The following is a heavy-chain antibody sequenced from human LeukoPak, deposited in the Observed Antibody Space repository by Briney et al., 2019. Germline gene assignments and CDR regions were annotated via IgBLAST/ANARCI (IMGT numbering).Heavy chain of an antibody. CDR2: INGDGRSA. CDR3: AKELSGFLASFEY. J-gene: IGHJ4*02. Sequence: GGSLRLSCAASGFTFTNYWMYWVRQAPGKGLVWVSRINGDGRSASYADSVKGRFTISRDNSKNTLYLQMNSLRADDTAVYYCAKELSGFLASFEYWGQGTLVTVSS. V-gene: IGHV3-74*01. CDR1: GFTFTNYW. D-gene: IGHD3-22*01.